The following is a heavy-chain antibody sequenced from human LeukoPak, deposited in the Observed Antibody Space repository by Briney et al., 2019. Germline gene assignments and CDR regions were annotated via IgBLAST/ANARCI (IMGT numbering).Heavy chain of an antibody. CDR1: GYTFTGYY. CDR2: INPNSGGT. CDR3: ASGYYDSSGYFSPGWFDP. Sequence: ASVKVSCKASGYTFTGYYMHWVRQAPGQGLEWMGWINPNSGGTNYAQKFQGRVTMTRDTSICTAYMELSRLRSDDTAVYYCASGYYDSSGYFSPGWFDPWGQGTLVTVSS. J-gene: IGHJ5*02. V-gene: IGHV1-2*02. D-gene: IGHD3-22*01.